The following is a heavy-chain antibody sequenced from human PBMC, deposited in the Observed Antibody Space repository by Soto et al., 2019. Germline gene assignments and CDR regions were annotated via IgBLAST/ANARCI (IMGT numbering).Heavy chain of an antibody. V-gene: IGHV5-10-1*01. CDR1: GYSFTSLW. Sequence: PGESLKISCQGSGYSFTSLWISWVRQMPGKGLEWMGKIDPSESYINYSPSFQGHVTISADKSISTAYLQWSSLQASDTAMYYCVRAKDELVWPNWLDPWAQGTLVTVSA. CDR3: VRAKDELVWPNWLDP. CDR2: IDPSESYI. J-gene: IGHJ5*02. D-gene: IGHD1-7*01.